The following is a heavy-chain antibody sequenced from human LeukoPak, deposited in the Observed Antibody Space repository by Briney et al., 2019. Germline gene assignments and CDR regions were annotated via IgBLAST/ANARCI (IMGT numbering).Heavy chain of an antibody. J-gene: IGHJ5*02. Sequence: PGGSLRLSCAASGFTFSDYYMSWIRQAPGKGLEWVSYISSSGSTIYYADSVKGRFTISRDNAKNSLYLQMNSLRAEDTAVYYCARDPIPRIVVVPAAMSNWFDPWGQGTLVTVSS. CDR3: ARDPIPRIVVVPAAMSNWFDP. CDR1: GFTFSDYY. CDR2: ISSSGSTI. V-gene: IGHV3-11*04. D-gene: IGHD2-2*01.